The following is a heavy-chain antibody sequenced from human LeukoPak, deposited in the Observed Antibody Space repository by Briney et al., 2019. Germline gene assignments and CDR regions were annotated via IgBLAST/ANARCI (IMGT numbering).Heavy chain of an antibody. CDR1: GFTFSSYA. CDR2: ISYDGSNK. CDR3: AKVATNY. Sequence: GGSLRLSCAASGFTFSSYAMHWVRQAPGKGLEWVAVISYDGSNKYYADSAKGRFTISRDNSKNTLYLQMNSLRAEDTAVYYCAKVATNYWGQGTLVTVSS. D-gene: IGHD5-12*01. J-gene: IGHJ4*02. V-gene: IGHV3-30-3*01.